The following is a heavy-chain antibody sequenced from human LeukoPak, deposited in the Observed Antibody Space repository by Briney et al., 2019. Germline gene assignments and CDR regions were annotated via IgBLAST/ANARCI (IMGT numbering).Heavy chain of an antibody. CDR2: ISGSGPST. Sequence: PGGSLRLSCAASGFTFQNYAMGWVRQAPGKRLEWASSISGSGPSTDYADSVKGRFTISRDKAKNTLYLQMNSLRAEDTAVYYCARLPTFYYDSSHYHYDYWGQGTLVTVSS. J-gene: IGHJ4*02. V-gene: IGHV3-23*01. CDR1: GFTFQNYA. CDR3: ARLPTFYYDSSHYHYDY. D-gene: IGHD3-22*01.